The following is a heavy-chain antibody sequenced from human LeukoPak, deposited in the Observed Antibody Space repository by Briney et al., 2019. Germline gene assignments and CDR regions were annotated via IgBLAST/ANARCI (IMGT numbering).Heavy chain of an antibody. CDR1: GGTFSSYA. CDR2: IIPIFGTA. CDR3: ARGVVVAAYVLDY. V-gene: IGHV1-69*13. Sequence: SVKVSCKASGGTFSSYAISWVRQAPGQGLEWMGGIIPIFGTANYAQKFQGRVTITAGESTSTAYMELSSLRSEDMAVYYCARGVVVAAYVLDYWGQGTLVTVSS. D-gene: IGHD2-15*01. J-gene: IGHJ4*02.